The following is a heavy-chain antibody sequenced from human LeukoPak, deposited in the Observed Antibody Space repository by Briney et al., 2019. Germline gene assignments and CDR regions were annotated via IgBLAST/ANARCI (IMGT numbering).Heavy chain of an antibody. D-gene: IGHD3-10*01. CDR3: AREYGGIFGFGEFAPNWFDP. J-gene: IGHJ5*02. V-gene: IGHV4-61*02. CDR2: IYTSGST. CDR1: GGSISSSSYY. Sequence: SETLSLTCTVSGGSISSSSYYWSWIRQPAGKGLEWIGRIYTSGSTNYNPSLKSRVTMSVDTSRNQFSLKLSSVTAADTAVYYCAREYGGIFGFGEFAPNWFDPWGQGTLVTVSS.